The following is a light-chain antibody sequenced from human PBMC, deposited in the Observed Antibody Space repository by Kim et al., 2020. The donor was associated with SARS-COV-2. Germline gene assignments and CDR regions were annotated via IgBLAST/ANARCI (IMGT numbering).Light chain of an antibody. V-gene: IGKV3-20*01. CDR1: QSVSSSY. Sequence: EIVLTQSPFPLSLSPGERATLSCRASQSVSSSYLAWYQQKPGQAPRLLIYGASSRATGIPDRFSGSGSGTDFTLTISRLEPEDFAVYYCQQYGSSPKTFGQGTKVDIK. J-gene: IGKJ1*01. CDR2: GAS. CDR3: QQYGSSPKT.